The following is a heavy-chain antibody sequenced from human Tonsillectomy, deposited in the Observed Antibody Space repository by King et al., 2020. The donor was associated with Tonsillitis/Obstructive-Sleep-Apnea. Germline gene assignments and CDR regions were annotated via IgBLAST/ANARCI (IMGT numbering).Heavy chain of an antibody. CDR2: INWNGGST. CDR3: GNGNASGNSHVDF. Sequence: VQLVESGGGLVQPGGSLRLSCAASGFIFDDNAMHWVRQAPGKGLEWVSRINWNGGSTAYADSVRGRFTISRDNAQNSLYLRMGSLRAEDTALYYCGNGNASGNSHVDFWGQGTLFTVSS. V-gene: IGHV3-9*01. D-gene: IGHD3-10*01. CDR1: GFIFDDNA. J-gene: IGHJ4*02.